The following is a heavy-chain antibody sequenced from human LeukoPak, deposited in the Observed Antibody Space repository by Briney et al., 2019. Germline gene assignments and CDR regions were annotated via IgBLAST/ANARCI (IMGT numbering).Heavy chain of an antibody. CDR2: IIGVGAST. J-gene: IGHJ4*02. CDR1: AFTVIIYG. Sequence: GRSLSLSCAASAFTVIIYGMGCVRRAPGKGLGGVSVIIGVGASTYYAASAKDRFTISRDNSKNTLYLQMNSLRAEDTAVYYCAKSVEYCYSTSCYSQANDYWGQGTLVTVSS. V-gene: IGHV3-23*01. CDR3: AKSVEYCYSTSCYSQANDY. D-gene: IGHD2/OR15-2a*01.